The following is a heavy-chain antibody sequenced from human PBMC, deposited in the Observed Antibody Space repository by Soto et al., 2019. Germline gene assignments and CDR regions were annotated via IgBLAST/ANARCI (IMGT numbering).Heavy chain of an antibody. CDR3: ARGRSDSAGSSFGRRMDV. Sequence: QVQLQESGPGLVKSSETLSLICFVSGEALGSGQSYWNWIRQAPGKGLEWIGHTFVTGATKYSASLKSRVPMSVDTSKSQSSLTLTSVTAADSATYFCARGRSDSAGSSFGRRMDVWGQGTTVTVSS. D-gene: IGHD3-10*01. V-gene: IGHV4-61*01. J-gene: IGHJ6*02. CDR2: TFVTGAT. CDR1: GEALGSGQSY.